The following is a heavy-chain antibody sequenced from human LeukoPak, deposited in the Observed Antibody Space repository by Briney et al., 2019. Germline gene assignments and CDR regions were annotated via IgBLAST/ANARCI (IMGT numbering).Heavy chain of an antibody. D-gene: IGHD3-22*01. CDR1: AASISSGGNY. CDR3: ARLMTYYYDSSGYLDAFDI. CDR2: IYYSKST. V-gene: IGHV4-31*03. Sequence: SETLSLTCTVSAASISSGGNYWSWIRQHPGKGLEWNGYIYYSKSTYYNPSLKSRVTIPVDTSKNQFTLKLSSVTAADTAVYYCARLMTYYYDSSGYLDAFDIWGQGTMVTVS. J-gene: IGHJ3*02.